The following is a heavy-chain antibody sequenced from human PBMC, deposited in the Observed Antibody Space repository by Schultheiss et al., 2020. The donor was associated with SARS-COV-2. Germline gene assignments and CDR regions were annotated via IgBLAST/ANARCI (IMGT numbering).Heavy chain of an antibody. D-gene: IGHD6-13*01. J-gene: IGHJ4*02. Sequence: SGPTLVKPTQTLTLTCTFSGFSLSTSGVGVGWIRQPPGKALEWLALIYWDDDKRYSPFLKNRLSITKDTSKNQVVLTMTNMDPVDTATYYCAHSLEAAATKDFDYWGQGTLVTVSS. CDR3: AHSLEAAATKDFDY. CDR1: GFSLSTSGVG. CDR2: IYWDDDK. V-gene: IGHV2-5*02.